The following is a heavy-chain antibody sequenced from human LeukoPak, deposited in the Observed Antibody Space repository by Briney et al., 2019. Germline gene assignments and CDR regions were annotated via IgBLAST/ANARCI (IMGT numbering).Heavy chain of an antibody. Sequence: PSETLSLTRSVSGASISESNDFWGWVRQPPGKGLEWIGSIFYSGSIYYNPSLKSRVTISGDTSKNQLALRVTSVTAADTALYYCARHGAEKEYSGSGTYRLKNYYYMDVWGEGTTVIVSS. J-gene: IGHJ6*03. CDR3: ARHGAEKEYSGSGTYRLKNYYYMDV. CDR1: GASISESNDF. CDR2: IFYSGSI. D-gene: IGHD3-10*01. V-gene: IGHV4-39*01.